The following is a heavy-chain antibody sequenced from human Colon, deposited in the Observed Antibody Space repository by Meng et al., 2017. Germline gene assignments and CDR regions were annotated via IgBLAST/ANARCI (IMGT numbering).Heavy chain of an antibody. J-gene: IGHJ4*02. CDR3: AAQRRSTSYPYY. V-gene: IGHV4-34*10. CDR2: ISHRGTT. CDR1: GGSFSDYY. Sequence: QGQLKGSGPGLVKAAETLSLTCAVSGGSFSDYYWSWIRQSPGKGLEWIGEISHRGTTNYNPSLKSRVTISLDTSRNQFSLNLTSVTAADTAVYYCAAQRRSTSYPYYWGQGTLVTVSS. D-gene: IGHD3-16*01.